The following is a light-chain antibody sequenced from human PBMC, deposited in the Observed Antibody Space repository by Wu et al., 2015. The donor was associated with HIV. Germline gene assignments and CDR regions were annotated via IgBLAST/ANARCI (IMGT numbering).Light chain of an antibody. V-gene: IGKV3-11*01. Sequence: NVLTQSPGTLSLSPGERATLSCRASQSVSSSYLAWYQQKPGQAPRLLIYDASNRATGIPARFSGSGSGTDFTLTISSLEPEDFAVYYCQQRSNWLLTFGGGTKVEIK. CDR2: DAS. CDR3: QQRSNWLLT. CDR1: QSVSSSY. J-gene: IGKJ4*01.